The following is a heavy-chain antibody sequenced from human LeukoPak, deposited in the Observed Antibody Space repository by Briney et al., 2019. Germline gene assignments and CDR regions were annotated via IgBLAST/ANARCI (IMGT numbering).Heavy chain of an antibody. J-gene: IGHJ4*02. V-gene: IGHV3-7*01. CDR1: GFIFGSYW. CDR3: ARHLRGEGVDY. Sequence: AGTLRLSCTGSGFIFGSYWMSWVRQAPGKGLEWVANIKQDGSEKYYVDSVKGRFTISRDNAKNSLYLQMSSLRAEDTAVYYCARHLRGEGVDYWGQGTLVTVSS. CDR2: IKQDGSEK. D-gene: IGHD5-12*01.